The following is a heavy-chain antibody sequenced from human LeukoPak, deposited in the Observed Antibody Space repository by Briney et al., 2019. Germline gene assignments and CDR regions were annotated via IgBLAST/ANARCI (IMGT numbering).Heavy chain of an antibody. CDR3: ARAYCSSTSCHPLYYYGMDV. CDR2: IWYDGSNK. J-gene: IGHJ6*02. D-gene: IGHD2-2*01. V-gene: IGHV3-33*01. CDR1: GFTFSSYG. Sequence: GGSLRLSCAASGFTFSSYGMHWVRQAPGKGLEWVAVIWYDGSNKYYADSVKGRFTISRDNSKNTLYLQMNSLRAEDTAVYYCARAYCSSTSCHPLYYYGMDVWGQGTTVTVSS.